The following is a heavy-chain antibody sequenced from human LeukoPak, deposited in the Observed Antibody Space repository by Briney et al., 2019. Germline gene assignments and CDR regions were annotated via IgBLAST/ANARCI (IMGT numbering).Heavy chain of an antibody. V-gene: IGHV1-69-2*01. D-gene: IGHD4-17*01. CDR3: TTYGKSPMNWFDP. CDR1: GYTFTDWY. CDR2: FDPEDRET. Sequence: ASGKVSCKVSGYTFTDWYIHWVQQSPGKGLEWLGLFDPEDRETIYADNFRGKLTITADTSTDTAYMGLGSLRARDTSRYYRTTYGKSPMNWFDPWGQGTLVTVSS. J-gene: IGHJ5*02.